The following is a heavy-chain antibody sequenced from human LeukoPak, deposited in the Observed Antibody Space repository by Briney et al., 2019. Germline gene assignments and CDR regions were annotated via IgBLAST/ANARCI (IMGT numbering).Heavy chain of an antibody. V-gene: IGHV4-34*01. Sequence: PSETLPLTCAVYGGSFSGYYWRWIRQPPGKGLEWIGELNHSGSTNYNPSLKSRVTISVDTSKNHYSLELSSVTAADTAVYDCARVRVVVAATRFDYWGEGTLVTVSS. D-gene: IGHD2-15*01. CDR2: LNHSGST. CDR1: GGSFSGYY. CDR3: ARVRVVVAATRFDY. J-gene: IGHJ4*02.